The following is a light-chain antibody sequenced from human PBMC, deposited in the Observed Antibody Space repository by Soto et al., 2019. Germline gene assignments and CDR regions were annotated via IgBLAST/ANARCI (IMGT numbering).Light chain of an antibody. CDR2: STY. J-gene: IGKJ2*01. V-gene: IGKV1-39*01. CDR3: QQRYITPYT. CDR1: QRIYSH. Sequence: DIQMTQSPSSLSASVGDRVTITCRASQRIYSHLHWYQEKPGKAPKLLVSSTYTLESGVPSRFSGSGSATDFTLTSSGLQHADFATYYCQQRYITPYTFGQGTNLEIK.